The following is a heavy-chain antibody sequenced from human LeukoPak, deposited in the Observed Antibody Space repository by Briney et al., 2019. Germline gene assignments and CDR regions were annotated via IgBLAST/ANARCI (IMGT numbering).Heavy chain of an antibody. D-gene: IGHD3-9*01. CDR2: IYYSGST. CDR3: ARHQSFTYYGILTGSFDY. J-gene: IGHJ4*02. CDR1: GGSISSYY. V-gene: IGHV4-59*08. Sequence: SETLSLTCTVSGGSISSYYWSWIRQPPGKGLEWIGYIYYSGSTNYNPSLKSRVTISVDTSKNQFSLKLSSVTAADTAVYYCARHQSFTYYGILTGSFDYWGQGTLVTVSS.